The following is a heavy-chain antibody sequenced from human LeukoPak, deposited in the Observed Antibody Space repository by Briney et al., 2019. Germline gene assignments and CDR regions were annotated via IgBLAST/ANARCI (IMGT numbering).Heavy chain of an antibody. CDR1: GFIFSSYW. CDR3: ARYFDSAIRGPHWYFDL. Sequence: GGSLRLSCAASGFIFSSYWMHWVRQAPGKGLVWVSRINSDGSITTYADSVKGRFTISRDNAKNTVYLQLNSLRAEDTAVYYCARYFDSAIRGPHWYFDLWGRGTLVTVSS. J-gene: IGHJ2*01. CDR2: INSDGSIT. D-gene: IGHD3-9*01. V-gene: IGHV3-74*01.